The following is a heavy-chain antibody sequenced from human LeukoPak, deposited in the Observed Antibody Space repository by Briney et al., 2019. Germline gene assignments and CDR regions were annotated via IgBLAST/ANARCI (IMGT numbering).Heavy chain of an antibody. CDR3: ATRKPEVSGYDWRGYLDYYYYMDV. CDR1: GGTFSSYA. Sequence: ASVKVSCKASGGTFSSYAISWVRQAPGQGLEWMGGIIPIFGTENYAQKFQGRVTITADESTSTAYMELSSLRSEDTAVYYCATRKPEVSGYDWRGYLDYYYYMDVWGKGTTVTVSS. J-gene: IGHJ6*03. D-gene: IGHD5-12*01. CDR2: IIPIFGTE. V-gene: IGHV1-69*13.